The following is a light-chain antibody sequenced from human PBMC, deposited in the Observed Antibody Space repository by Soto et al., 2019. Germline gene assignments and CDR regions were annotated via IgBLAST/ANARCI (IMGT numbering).Light chain of an antibody. CDR1: SSDVGGYNY. Sequence: QPVLTQPRSVSGSPGPSVTISCTGTSSDVGGYNYVSWYQQHPGKAPKLMIYDVSKRPSGVPDRFSGSKSFITASLTISGLQAEDEADYYCCSYAGSYTYVFGTGTKGTVL. J-gene: IGLJ1*01. CDR3: CSYAGSYTYV. V-gene: IGLV2-11*01. CDR2: DVS.